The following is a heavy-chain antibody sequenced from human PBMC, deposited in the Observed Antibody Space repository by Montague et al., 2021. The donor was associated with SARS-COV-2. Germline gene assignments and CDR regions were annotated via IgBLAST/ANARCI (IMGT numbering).Heavy chain of an antibody. Sequence: SLRLSCAASGFTFDNYAMHWVRQAPGKGLEWVSLISEDGGSTYYADSVKGRFTISRDNSKNTLYLQMNSLRAEDTALYYCAKDVYQRLLYPYGMDVWGQGTTVTVSS. J-gene: IGHJ6*02. CDR1: GFTFDNYA. CDR2: ISEDGGST. V-gene: IGHV3-43*02. CDR3: AKDVYQRLLYPYGMDV. D-gene: IGHD2-2*02.